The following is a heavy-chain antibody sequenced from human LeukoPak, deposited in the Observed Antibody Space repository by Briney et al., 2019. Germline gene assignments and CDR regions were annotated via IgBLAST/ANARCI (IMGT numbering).Heavy chain of an antibody. CDR3: AVTATYGGNSVN. CDR1: GGTFSSYA. D-gene: IGHD2-21*02. V-gene: IGHV1-69*04. CDR2: IIPILGIA. Sequence: SVKVSCKASGGTFSSYAISWVRQAPGQGLEWMGRIIPILGIANYAQKFQGRVTITADKSASTAYMELSSLRSEDTAVYYCAVTATYGGNSVNWGQGTLVTVSS. J-gene: IGHJ4*02.